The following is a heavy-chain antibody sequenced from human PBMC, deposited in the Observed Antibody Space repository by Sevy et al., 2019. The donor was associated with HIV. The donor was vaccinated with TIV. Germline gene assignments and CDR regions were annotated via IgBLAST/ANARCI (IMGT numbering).Heavy chain of an antibody. CDR2: MNPNSGNT. J-gene: IGHJ6*02. D-gene: IGHD3-3*01. CDR3: ARGWGDFWSGYPYGMYV. Sequence: ASVKVSCKASGYTFTSYDINWVRQATGQGLEWMGWMNPNSGNTGYAQKFQGRVTITRNTSISTAYMELSSLRSEDTAVYYCARGWGDFWSGYPYGMYVWGQGTTVTVSS. CDR1: GYTFTSYD. V-gene: IGHV1-8*03.